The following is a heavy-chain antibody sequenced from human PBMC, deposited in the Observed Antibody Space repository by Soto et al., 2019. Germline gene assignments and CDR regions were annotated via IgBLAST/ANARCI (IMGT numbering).Heavy chain of an antibody. CDR3: AXTYSSSSLVYYYYGMDV. J-gene: IGHJ6*02. CDR1: GFTFSSYA. CDR2: ISGSGGST. V-gene: IGHV3-23*01. Sequence: GGSLRLSCAASGFTFSSYAMSWVRQAPGKGLEWVSAISGSGGSTYYADSVKGRFTISRDNSKNTLYLQMNSLRAEDTAVYYCAXTYSSSSLVYYYYGMDVWGQGTTVTVSS. D-gene: IGHD6-6*01.